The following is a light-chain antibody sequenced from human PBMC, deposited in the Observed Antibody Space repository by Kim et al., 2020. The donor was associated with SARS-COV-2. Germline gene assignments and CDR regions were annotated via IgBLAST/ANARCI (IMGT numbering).Light chain of an antibody. CDR3: SSYSISGTLVV. Sequence: QSLTISCVGTSSDIGTSTYISWYQQHPDKAPKLMIYDISNRPSGVSDRFSGSKSGNTASLTISGLQAEDEADYYCSSYSISGTLVVFGGGTQLTVL. J-gene: IGLJ2*01. V-gene: IGLV2-14*03. CDR2: DIS. CDR1: SSDIGTSTY.